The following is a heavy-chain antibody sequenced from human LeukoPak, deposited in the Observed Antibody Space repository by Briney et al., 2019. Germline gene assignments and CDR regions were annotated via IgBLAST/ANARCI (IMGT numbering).Heavy chain of an antibody. CDR1: GYTFTGYY. Sequence: ASVKVSCKASGYTFTGYYMHWVRQAPGQGLEWMGWINPNSGGTNYAQKFQGRVTMTRDTFISTAYMELSRLRSDDTAVYYCARATIFFPGFDPWGQGTLVTVSS. J-gene: IGHJ5*02. CDR3: ARATIFFPGFDP. D-gene: IGHD3-3*01. V-gene: IGHV1-2*02. CDR2: INPNSGGT.